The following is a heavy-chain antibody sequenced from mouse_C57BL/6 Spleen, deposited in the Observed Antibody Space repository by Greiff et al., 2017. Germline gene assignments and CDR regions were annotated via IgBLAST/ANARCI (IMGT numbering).Heavy chain of an antibody. J-gene: IGHJ2*01. CDR2: IDPANGNT. V-gene: IGHV14-3*01. Sequence: VHVKQSVAELVRPGASVKLSCTASGFNIKNTYMHWVKQRPEQGLEWIGRIDPANGNTKYAPKFQGKATITADTSSNTAYLQLSSLTSEDTAIYYCARGDYYGSSGFDYWGQGTTLTVSS. D-gene: IGHD1-1*01. CDR3: ARGDYYGSSGFDY. CDR1: GFNIKNTY.